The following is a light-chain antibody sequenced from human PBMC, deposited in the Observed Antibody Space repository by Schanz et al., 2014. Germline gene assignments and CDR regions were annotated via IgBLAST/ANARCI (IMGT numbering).Light chain of an antibody. Sequence: EIVLTQSPGTLSLSPGERATLSCRASQSVTSNYLTWYQQKPGQAPRLLIYGAFNRATGIPDRFSGSGSGTDFTLTISRLEPEDFAVYYCQQRSNWPLTFGGGTKVEIK. J-gene: IGKJ4*01. CDR1: QSVTSNY. CDR3: QQRSNWPLT. CDR2: GAF. V-gene: IGKV3D-20*02.